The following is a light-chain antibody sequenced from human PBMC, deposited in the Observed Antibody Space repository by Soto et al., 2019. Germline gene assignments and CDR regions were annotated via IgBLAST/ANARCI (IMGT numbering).Light chain of an antibody. CDR3: SSYTSSSTFYG. Sequence: QSVLTQPASVSGSPGQSITISCTGTSSDVGGYNYVSWYQQHPGKAPNLMIYDVSNRPSGVSNRFSGSKSGNTASLTISGLQAEDEADYYCSSYTSSSTFYGFGTGTKVTVL. V-gene: IGLV2-14*01. CDR1: SSDVGGYNY. J-gene: IGLJ1*01. CDR2: DVS.